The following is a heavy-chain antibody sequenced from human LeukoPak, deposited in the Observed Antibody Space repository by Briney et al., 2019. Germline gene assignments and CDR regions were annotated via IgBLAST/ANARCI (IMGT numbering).Heavy chain of an antibody. CDR1: GYTLTELS. CDR3: ATREGCSSTSCLDAFDI. J-gene: IGHJ3*02. V-gene: IGHV1-24*01. Sequence: GASVKVSCKVSGYTLTELSMHWVRQAPGKGLEWMGGFDPEDGETIYAQKFQGRVTMTEDTSTDTAYMELSSLRSEDTAVYYCATREGCSSTSCLDAFDIWGQGTMVTVSS. CDR2: FDPEDGET. D-gene: IGHD2-2*01.